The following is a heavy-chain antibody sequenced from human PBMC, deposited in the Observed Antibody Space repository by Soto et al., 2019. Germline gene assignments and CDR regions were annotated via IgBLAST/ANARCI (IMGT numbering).Heavy chain of an antibody. D-gene: IGHD3-10*01. J-gene: IGHJ5*02. CDR3: ARHPRWYGSGRYHRFDP. CDR2: IYYSGST. V-gene: IGHV4-34*01. CDR1: GGSFSGYY. Sequence: SETLSLTCAAYGGSFSGYYWSWIRQPPGKGLEWIGSIYYSGSTYYNPSLKSRVTISVDTSKNQFSLKLSSVTAADTAVYYCARHPRWYGSGRYHRFDPWGQGTLVTVSS.